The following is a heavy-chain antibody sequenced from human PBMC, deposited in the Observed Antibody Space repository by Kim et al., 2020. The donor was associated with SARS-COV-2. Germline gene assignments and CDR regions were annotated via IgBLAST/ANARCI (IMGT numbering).Heavy chain of an antibody. J-gene: IGHJ6*02. D-gene: IGHD6-19*01. CDR3: TTDSSGWYVYYYYGMDV. Sequence: VKGRFTISRDDPKNTLYLQMNSLKTEDTAVYYCTTDSSGWYVYYYYGMDVWGQGTTVTVSS. V-gene: IGHV3-15*01.